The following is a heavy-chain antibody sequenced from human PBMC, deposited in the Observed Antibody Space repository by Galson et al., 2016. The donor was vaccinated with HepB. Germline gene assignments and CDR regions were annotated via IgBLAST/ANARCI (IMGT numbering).Heavy chain of an antibody. V-gene: IGHV3-23*01. CDR1: GFTFRSYA. CDR2: ISGNGGST. D-gene: IGHD3-22*01. Sequence: SLRLSCAASGFTFRSYAMSWVRQAPGKGLEWVSVISGNGGSTKYADSEKGRFTISRDNSKNTLYLQMNSLRAADTAVYYCAKVLSDSRGYYRDPFDYGGQGTLVTVSS. J-gene: IGHJ4*02. CDR3: AKVLSDSRGYYRDPFDY.